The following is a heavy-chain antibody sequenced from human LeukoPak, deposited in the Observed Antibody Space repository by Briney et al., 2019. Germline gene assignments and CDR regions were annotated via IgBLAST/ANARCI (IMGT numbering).Heavy chain of an antibody. CDR2: ITSSSSYI. Sequence: GGSLRLSCAASGFTFSSYSMNWVRQAPGKGLEWVSSITSSSSYIYYADSVKGRFTISRDNAKNSLFLQMNSLRAEDTAVYYCAREMLAAVAAQSWGQGTLVTVSS. CDR1: GFTFSSYS. D-gene: IGHD6-19*01. CDR3: AREMLAAVAAQS. J-gene: IGHJ5*02. V-gene: IGHV3-21*01.